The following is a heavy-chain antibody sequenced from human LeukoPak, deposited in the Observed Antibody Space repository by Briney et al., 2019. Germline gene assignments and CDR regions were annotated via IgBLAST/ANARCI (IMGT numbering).Heavy chain of an antibody. Sequence: ASVKVSCKASGYTFTGYYMHWVRQAPGQGLEWMGWINPNSGGTNYAQKFQGRVTITRDTSISTAYMELSRLRSDDTAVYYCARDYCSGGSCYGWFDPWGQGTLVTVSS. V-gene: IGHV1-2*02. J-gene: IGHJ5*02. D-gene: IGHD2-15*01. CDR3: ARDYCSGGSCYGWFDP. CDR2: INPNSGGT. CDR1: GYTFTGYY.